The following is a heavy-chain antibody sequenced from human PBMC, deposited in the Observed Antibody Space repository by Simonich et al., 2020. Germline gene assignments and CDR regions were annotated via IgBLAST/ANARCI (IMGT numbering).Heavy chain of an antibody. V-gene: IGHV4-39*01. CDR2: IYYNGST. CDR3: ARHAGFAFDI. D-gene: IGHD6-13*01. CDR1: GGSISSSSSY. J-gene: IGHJ3*02. Sequence: QLQLQESGPGLVKPSETLSLTCTVSGGSISSSSSYWGWIRQPPGKGLGGIGSIYYNGSTTYNPSLKSRVTISVDTSKNQFSLKLSSVTAADTAVYYCARHAGFAFDIWGQGTMVTVSS.